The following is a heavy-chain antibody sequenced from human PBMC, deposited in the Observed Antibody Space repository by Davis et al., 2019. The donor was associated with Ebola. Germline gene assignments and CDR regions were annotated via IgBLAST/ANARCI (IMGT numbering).Heavy chain of an antibody. CDR3: ARAENYYDSSGYIVYFDY. D-gene: IGHD3-22*01. Sequence: GESLKISCAASGFTFSSYSMNWVRQAPGKGLEWVSSISSSSSYIYYADPVKGRFTLSRDNAKNSVYLQMNSLRAEDTAVYYCARAENYYDSSGYIVYFDYWGQGTLVTVSS. J-gene: IGHJ4*02. V-gene: IGHV3-21*01. CDR1: GFTFSSYS. CDR2: ISSSSSYI.